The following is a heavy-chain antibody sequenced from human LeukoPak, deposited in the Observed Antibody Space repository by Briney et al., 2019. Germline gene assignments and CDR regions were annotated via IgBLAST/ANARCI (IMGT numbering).Heavy chain of an antibody. CDR2: ISGSGGST. Sequence: GGSLRLSCAASGFTFSSYAMSWVRQAPGKGLEWVSAISGSGGSTYYADSVKGRFTISRDNSKNTLYLQMNSLRAEDTAVYYCARGGHDYGDYFCDYWGQGTLVTVSS. CDR3: ARGGHDYGDYFCDY. V-gene: IGHV3-23*01. CDR1: GFTFSSYA. J-gene: IGHJ4*02. D-gene: IGHD4-17*01.